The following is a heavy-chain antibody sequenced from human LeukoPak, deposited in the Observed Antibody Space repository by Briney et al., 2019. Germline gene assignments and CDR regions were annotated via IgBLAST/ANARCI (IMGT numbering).Heavy chain of an antibody. V-gene: IGHV5-51*01. D-gene: IGHD3-9*01. J-gene: IGHJ5*02. Sequence: GESLKISCKGSGYSFTSYWIGWVRQMPGKGLEWMGIIYPGDPDTRYSPSFQGQVTISADKSISTAYLQWSSLKASDTAMYYCARHRGLRYFDWLPMGGFDPWGQGTLVTVSS. CDR3: ARHRGLRYFDWLPMGGFDP. CDR2: IYPGDPDT. CDR1: GYSFTSYW.